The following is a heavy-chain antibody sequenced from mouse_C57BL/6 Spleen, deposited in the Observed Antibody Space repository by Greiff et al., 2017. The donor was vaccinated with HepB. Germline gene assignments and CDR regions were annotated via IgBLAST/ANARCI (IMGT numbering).Heavy chain of an antibody. CDR2: INPSNGGT. CDR3: ARVLGYYYAMDY. D-gene: IGHD3-1*01. Sequence: QVQLQQPGTELVKPGASVKLSCKASGYTFTSYWMHWVKQRPGQGLEWIGNINPSNGGTNYNEKFQSKATLTVDKSSSTAYMQLSCLTSEDSAVYYCARVLGYYYAMDYWGQGTAVTVSS. J-gene: IGHJ4*01. CDR1: GYTFTSYW. V-gene: IGHV1-53*01.